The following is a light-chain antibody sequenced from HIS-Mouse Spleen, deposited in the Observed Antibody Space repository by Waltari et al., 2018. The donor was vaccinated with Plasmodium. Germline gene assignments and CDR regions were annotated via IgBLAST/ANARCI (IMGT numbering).Light chain of an antibody. CDR2: EGS. J-gene: IGLJ1*01. CDR1: SSDVGSYNL. V-gene: IGLV2-23*01. Sequence: QSALTQPASVSGSPGQSITISCTGTSSDVGSYNLVSWYHQHPGKAPKLMIYEGSKRPSGVSNRFSGSKSGNTASLTISGRQAEDEADYYCCSDAGSSTYVFGTGTKVTVL. CDR3: CSDAGSSTYV.